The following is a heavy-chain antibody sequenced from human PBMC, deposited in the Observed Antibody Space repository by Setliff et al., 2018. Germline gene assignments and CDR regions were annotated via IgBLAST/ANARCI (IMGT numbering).Heavy chain of an antibody. D-gene: IGHD5-12*01. CDR2: IIPVIDTT. Sequence: ASVKVSCKASGVAFSSYALSWVRQAPGQGLEWMGRIIPVIDTTDYAENFQGRVTITADESTKTAYIELSSLRSEDTAIYYCARGQDGYNSNAFEIWGQGTMVTVSS. V-gene: IGHV1-69*11. CDR3: ARGQDGYNSNAFEI. CDR1: GVAFSSYA. J-gene: IGHJ3*02.